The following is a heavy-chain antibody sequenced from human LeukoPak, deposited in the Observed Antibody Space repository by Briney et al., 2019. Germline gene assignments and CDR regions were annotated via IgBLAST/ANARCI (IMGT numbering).Heavy chain of an antibody. V-gene: IGHV3-48*03. J-gene: IGHJ6*04. CDR2: ISSSGSTI. CDR3: AELGITMIGGV. Sequence: GGSLRLSCVASGFIFSSYEMNWVRQAPGKGLEWVSYISSSGSTIYSADSVKGRFTISRDNAKNSLYLQMNSLSAEDTAVYYCAELGITMIGGVWGKGTTVTISS. CDR1: GFIFSSYE. D-gene: IGHD3-10*02.